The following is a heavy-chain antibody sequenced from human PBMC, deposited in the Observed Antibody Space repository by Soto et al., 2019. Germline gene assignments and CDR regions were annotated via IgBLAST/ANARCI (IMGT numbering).Heavy chain of an antibody. J-gene: IGHJ5*02. CDR2: VVPILGMA. CDR1: GGRFSSYF. Sequence: SGKVSCKAAGGRFSSYFFSWVRQGPGQGLEWMGRVVPILGMANYAQKFQGRVTITADKSTSTVYMEMRSLRSDDTAVYYCARGGAVVVPGSVDRHNWFDPWGQGTLVTSPQ. D-gene: IGHD2-2*01. V-gene: IGHV1-69*04. CDR3: ARGGAVVVPGSVDRHNWFDP.